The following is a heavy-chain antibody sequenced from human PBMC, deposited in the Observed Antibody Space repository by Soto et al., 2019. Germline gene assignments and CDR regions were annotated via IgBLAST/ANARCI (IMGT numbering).Heavy chain of an antibody. CDR3: ARILFGRSVAGDYFYMDV. CDR2: IFTNDEK. Sequence: HVTLKESGPVLVNPTEPLTLTCTVSGFSLSNGKVGVSWIRQPPGEALEWLAHIFTNDEKSYRTSLKSRLTISEDTSKSQVVLTMTNVDPVDPATYYCARILFGRSVAGDYFYMDVWGKGTTVTVSS. CDR1: GFSLSNGKVG. V-gene: IGHV2-26*01. D-gene: IGHD6-19*01. J-gene: IGHJ6*03.